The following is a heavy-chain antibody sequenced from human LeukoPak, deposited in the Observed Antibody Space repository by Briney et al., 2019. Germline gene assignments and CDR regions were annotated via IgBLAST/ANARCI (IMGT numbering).Heavy chain of an antibody. CDR3: ARVRFLEWLPDAFDI. CDR2: IYYSGST. D-gene: IGHD3-3*01. CDR1: GGSISSYY. Sequence: SGTLSLTCTVSGGSISSYYWSWIRQPPGKGPELIGYIYYSGSTNYNPSLKSRVTISVDTSKNQFSLKLSSVTAADTAVYYCARVRFLEWLPDAFDIWGQGTMLTVSS. J-gene: IGHJ3*02. V-gene: IGHV4-59*01.